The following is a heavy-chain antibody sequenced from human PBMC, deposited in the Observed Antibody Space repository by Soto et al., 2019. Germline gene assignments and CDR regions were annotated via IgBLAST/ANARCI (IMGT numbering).Heavy chain of an antibody. Sequence: PGGSLRLSCAASEFTFSKYGIHWVRQAPGKGLEWVAVISYDGSNKYYIDSVKGRFTLSRDNSKNTVFLQMNSLRTEDTAVYSCFLVATGSGESSWGQGALVTVSS. V-gene: IGHV3-30*03. CDR1: EFTFSKYG. J-gene: IGHJ5*02. D-gene: IGHD2-8*02. CDR2: ISYDGSNK. CDR3: FLVATGSGESS.